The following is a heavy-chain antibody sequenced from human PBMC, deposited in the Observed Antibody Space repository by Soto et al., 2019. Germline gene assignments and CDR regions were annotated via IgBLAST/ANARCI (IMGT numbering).Heavy chain of an antibody. CDR2: IIPIFGTA. Sequence: ASVKVSCKASGGTFSSYAISWVRQAPGQGLEWMGGIIPIFGTANYAQKFQGRVTITADKSTSTAYMELSSLRSEDTAVYYCARLLHARHFDWLLLDYWGQGTLVTVSS. J-gene: IGHJ4*02. CDR3: ARLLHARHFDWLLLDY. CDR1: GGTFSSYA. D-gene: IGHD3-9*01. V-gene: IGHV1-69*06.